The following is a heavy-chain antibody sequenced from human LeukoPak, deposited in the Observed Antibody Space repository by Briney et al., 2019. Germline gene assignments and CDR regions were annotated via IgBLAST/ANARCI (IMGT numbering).Heavy chain of an antibody. Sequence: GGSLRLSCAASGFTFSSYAMSWVRQAPGKGLEWVSLISGDAGSTYYADSVKGRFAISRDDSKNSLYLQMNSLRTEDTAFYYCAKDIYRGLDMATRPDYWGQGTLVTVSS. CDR1: GFTFSSYA. J-gene: IGHJ4*02. CDR3: AKDIYRGLDMATRPDY. V-gene: IGHV3-43*02. D-gene: IGHD5-24*01. CDR2: ISGDAGST.